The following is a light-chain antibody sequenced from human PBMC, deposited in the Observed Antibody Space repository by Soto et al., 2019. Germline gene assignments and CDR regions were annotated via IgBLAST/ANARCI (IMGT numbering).Light chain of an antibody. Sequence: QSVLTQPASVSGSPRQSITISCTGTNSDVGSYNLVSWFQQHPGKAPKLVIYEVTKLPSGVSDRFSGSKSGNTASLTISGLQAEDEADYYCFSYAGDSVYVFGTGTKVTVL. CDR1: NSDVGSYNL. CDR3: FSYAGDSVYV. V-gene: IGLV2-23*02. J-gene: IGLJ1*01. CDR2: EVT.